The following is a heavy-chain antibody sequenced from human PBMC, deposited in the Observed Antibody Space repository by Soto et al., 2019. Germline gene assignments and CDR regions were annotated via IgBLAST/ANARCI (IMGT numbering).Heavy chain of an antibody. CDR2: IYYTGIT. D-gene: IGHD2-21*01. Sequence: PSETLSLTCTVSGGSISSYYWSWIRQPAGKGLEWIGYIYYTGITHLNPSLKSRLTMAVDTSKNEFSLKLTSVSAADTAVYFCAREERKGIISWFDPWGQGTLVTVSS. V-gene: IGHV4-59*06. CDR1: GGSISSYY. CDR3: AREERKGIISWFDP. J-gene: IGHJ5*02.